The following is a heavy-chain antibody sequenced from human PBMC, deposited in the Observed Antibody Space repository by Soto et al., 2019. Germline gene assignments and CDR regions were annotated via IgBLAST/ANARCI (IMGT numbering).Heavy chain of an antibody. Sequence: SETLSLTCTVSGVSINSGGSYWSWIRQPPGKGLEWIGYIYYSGSTYYNSSLKSRLTISMDTSKNQFSLKLTSVTAADTAMYYCARDEHDSSGYHFQHWGQGTLVTVSS. D-gene: IGHD3-22*01. CDR3: ARDEHDSSGYHFQH. J-gene: IGHJ1*01. CDR1: GVSINSGGSY. CDR2: IYYSGST. V-gene: IGHV4-30-4*01.